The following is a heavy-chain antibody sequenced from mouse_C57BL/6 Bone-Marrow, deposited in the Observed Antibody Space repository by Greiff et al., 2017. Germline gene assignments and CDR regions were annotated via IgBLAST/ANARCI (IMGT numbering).Heavy chain of an antibody. D-gene: IGHD1-1*01. Sequence: VQLQQSGPELVKPGASVKIPCKASGYTFTDYNMDWVKQSHGKSLEWIGDINPNNGGTIYNQKFKGKATLTVDKSSSTAYMELRSLTSEDTAVYYCARRNYYGETYWGQGTLVTVSA. J-gene: IGHJ3*01. CDR1: GYTFTDYN. V-gene: IGHV1-18*01. CDR3: ARRNYYGETY. CDR2: INPNNGGT.